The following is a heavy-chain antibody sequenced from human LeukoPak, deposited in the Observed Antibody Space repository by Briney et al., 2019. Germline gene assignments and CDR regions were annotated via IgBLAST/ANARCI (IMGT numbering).Heavy chain of an antibody. J-gene: IGHJ4*02. CDR3: AKGRYNYDY. CDR1: GFTFSSYG. Sequence: GGSLRLSCAASGFTFSSYGMHWVRQAPGKGLEWVAVISYDGSNKYYADSVKGRFTISRDNSKNTLYLQMNSLRAEDTALYYCAKGRYNYDYWGQGTLVTVSS. D-gene: IGHD5-18*01. CDR2: ISYDGSNK. V-gene: IGHV3-30*18.